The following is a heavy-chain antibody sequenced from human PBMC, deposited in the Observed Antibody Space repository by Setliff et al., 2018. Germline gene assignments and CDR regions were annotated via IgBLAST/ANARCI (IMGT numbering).Heavy chain of an antibody. Sequence: ASVKVPCKASGYSFSTYAMSWIRQAPGQGLEWMGWINTNTGNPSYAQGFTGRFVFSLDTSVSTAYLQISSLKPGDTAMYYCARASRFATIVWKGDYYMDVWGKGTTVTVSS. D-gene: IGHD3-16*02. J-gene: IGHJ6*03. V-gene: IGHV7-4-1*02. CDR3: ARASRFATIVWKGDYYMDV. CDR1: GYSFSTYA. CDR2: INTNTGNP.